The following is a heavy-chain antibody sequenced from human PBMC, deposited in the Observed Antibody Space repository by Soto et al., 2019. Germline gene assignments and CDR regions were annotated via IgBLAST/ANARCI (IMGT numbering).Heavy chain of an antibody. Sequence: QLQLQESGPGLVTPSETLSLTCTVSGGSVSSRSYFWAWVRQSPAKGLEWIGSINYRGTTYYIASLNSRAPISIDTSKNQFSLRLNSVAAADTAVYYCARLVACDATGCKFDPWGQGILVTVSS. V-gene: IGHV4-39*01. D-gene: IGHD2-15*01. CDR3: ARLVACDATGCKFDP. J-gene: IGHJ5*02. CDR1: GGSVSSRSYF. CDR2: INYRGTT.